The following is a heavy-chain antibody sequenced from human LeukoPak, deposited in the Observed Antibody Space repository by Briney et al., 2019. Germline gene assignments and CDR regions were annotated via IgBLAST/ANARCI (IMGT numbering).Heavy chain of an antibody. CDR3: AKDGGYDSSGYPYY. V-gene: IGHV3-23*01. CDR2: ISGSGGST. D-gene: IGHD3-22*01. Sequence: GGSLRLSCAASGFTFSSYAMSWVRQAPGKGLEWVSAISGSGGSTYYADSVKGRFTISRDNSKNTLYLQMNSLRAEDTAVYYCAKDGGYDSSGYPYYWGQGTLVTVSS. CDR1: GFTFSSYA. J-gene: IGHJ4*02.